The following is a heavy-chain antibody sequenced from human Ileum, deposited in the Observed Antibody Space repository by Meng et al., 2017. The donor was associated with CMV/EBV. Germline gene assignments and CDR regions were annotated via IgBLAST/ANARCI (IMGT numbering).Heavy chain of an antibody. CDR3: ARWSGSESYPSADY. Sequence: SETLSLTCTVSRGSINYNSWSWIRQSARKGLEWIGSVSYSGRTNSNPSLKSRVSISMDTSENQFSLKVTSVTAGDTAVYYCARWSGSESYPSADYWGQGTLVTVSS. J-gene: IGHJ4*02. V-gene: IGHV4-59*01. D-gene: IGHD3-10*01. CDR1: RGSINYNS. CDR2: VSYSGRT.